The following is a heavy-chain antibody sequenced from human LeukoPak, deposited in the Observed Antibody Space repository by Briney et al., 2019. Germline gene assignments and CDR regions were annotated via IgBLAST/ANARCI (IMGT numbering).Heavy chain of an antibody. J-gene: IGHJ4*02. CDR2: IILIFGTA. CDR1: GGTFSSYA. V-gene: IGHV1-69*01. CDR3: ARASKCSGGSCYSH. D-gene: IGHD2-15*01. Sequence: SVKVSCKASGGTFSSYAITWVRQAPGQGLEWMGGIILIFGTANYAHKFQGRVTITADESTSTAYMELSSLRSEDTAVYFCARASKCSGGSCYSHWGQGTLVTVSS.